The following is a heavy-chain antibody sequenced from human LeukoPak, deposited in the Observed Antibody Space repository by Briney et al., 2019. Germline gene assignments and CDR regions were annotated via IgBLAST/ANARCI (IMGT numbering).Heavy chain of an antibody. J-gene: IGHJ4*02. CDR2: INPSSGST. D-gene: IGHD6-19*01. V-gene: IGHV1-46*01. CDR1: GYIFTSYH. CDR3: ARGAREGRSGWHGYFDY. Sequence: ASVTVSCKASGYIFTSYHIYWVRQDPAQGLEWMGIINPSSGSTTYAQTFQGRVTMTRDTSTSTVYMELSSLSSEDTAVYYCARGAREGRSGWHGYFDYWGQGTLVTVSS.